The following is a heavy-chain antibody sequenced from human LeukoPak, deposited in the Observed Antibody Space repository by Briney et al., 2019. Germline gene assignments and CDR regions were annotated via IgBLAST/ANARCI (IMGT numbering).Heavy chain of an antibody. V-gene: IGHV1-2*02. J-gene: IGHJ3*02. CDR3: ARDREPSHDAFDI. Sequence: ASVKVSCKASGGTFSSYAISWVRQAPAQGLEWMGWINPNSGGTNYAQKFQGRVTMTRDTSISTAYMELSRLRSDDTAVYYCARDREPSHDAFDIWGQGTMVTVSS. CDR1: GGTFSSYA. CDR2: INPNSGGT. D-gene: IGHD1-26*01.